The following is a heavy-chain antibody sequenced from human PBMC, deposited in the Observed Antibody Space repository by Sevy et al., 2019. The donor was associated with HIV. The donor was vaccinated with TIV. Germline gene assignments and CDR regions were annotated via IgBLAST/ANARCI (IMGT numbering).Heavy chain of an antibody. D-gene: IGHD3-3*01. CDR1: GGSFSGYY. Sequence: SETLSLTCAVFGGSFSGYYWSFIRQPPGKGLEWIGEINHSGNTNYNPSLKSRITISVDTSKNQLSMTLRYVIAADTAVYYCARGPAARDFWSGYSHRWFDPWGQGTLVTVSS. CDR2: INHSGNT. V-gene: IGHV4-34*01. J-gene: IGHJ5*02. CDR3: ARGPAARDFWSGYSHRWFDP.